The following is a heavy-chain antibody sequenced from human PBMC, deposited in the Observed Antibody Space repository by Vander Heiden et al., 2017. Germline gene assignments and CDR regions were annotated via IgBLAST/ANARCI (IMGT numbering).Heavy chain of an antibody. CDR3: AIVARELLPLDY. Sequence: QVHLQESGPGLVKPSETLSLTCTVSGGSISSYFWSWIRQPPGKGLEWIGYIYYSGSTKYNPALKSRVTISVDTSKKQFSLKVSSVTAADTAVYCCAIVARELLPLDYWGQGTLVTVSS. CDR2: IYYSGST. D-gene: IGHD1-26*01. J-gene: IGHJ4*02. CDR1: GGSISSYF. V-gene: IGHV4-59*01.